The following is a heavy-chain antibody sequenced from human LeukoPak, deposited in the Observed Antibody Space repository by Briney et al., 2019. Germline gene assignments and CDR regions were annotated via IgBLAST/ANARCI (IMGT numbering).Heavy chain of an antibody. D-gene: IGHD5-18*01. V-gene: IGHV4-34*01. CDR1: GGSFSGYY. CDR2: INHSGST. CDR3: ARGANSYGYF. Sequence: SETLSLTCAVYGGSFSGYYWSWIRQPPGKGLEWIGEINHSGSTNYNPSLKSRVTISVDTSKNQFSLKLSSVTAADTAVYYCARGANSYGYFWGQGTLVTVSS. J-gene: IGHJ4*02.